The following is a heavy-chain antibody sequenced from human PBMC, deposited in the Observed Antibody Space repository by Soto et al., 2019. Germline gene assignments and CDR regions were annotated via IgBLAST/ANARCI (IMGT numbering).Heavy chain of an antibody. Sequence: GGSLSLSCPASGFTFNSYSMNWVRQPPGRGLEWVSSISYSSNYIYYADSVKGRFTIARDNAKNSLFLQMNSLRAEDTAIYYCAXDRGIAAHYYYYHGPDVWGQGTTVTVSS. CDR1: GFTFNSYS. D-gene: IGHD6-6*01. V-gene: IGHV3-21*01. CDR3: AXDRGIAAHYYYYHGPDV. J-gene: IGHJ6*02. CDR2: ISYSSNYI.